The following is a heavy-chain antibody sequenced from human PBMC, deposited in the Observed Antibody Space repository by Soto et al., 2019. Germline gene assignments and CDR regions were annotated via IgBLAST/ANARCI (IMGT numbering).Heavy chain of an antibody. CDR2: IIPMVDIV. V-gene: IGHV1-69*02. Sequence: QVQLVQSGAEVKKPGSSVRVSCKASGGTFSSDTISWVRQAPGQGLEWMGRIIPMVDIVNYAQRLQGRVTITADKSTSTVYMELSSLRSEDTAVYYCSTWFDPWGQGTLVTVSS. CDR3: STWFDP. CDR1: GGTFSSDT. J-gene: IGHJ5*02.